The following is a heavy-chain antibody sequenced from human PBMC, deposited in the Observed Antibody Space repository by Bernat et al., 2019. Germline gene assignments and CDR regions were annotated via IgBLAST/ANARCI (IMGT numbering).Heavy chain of an antibody. V-gene: IGHV3-48*04. Sequence: EVQLVESGGGLVQPGGSLRLSCAASGFTFSSYSMNWVRQAPGKGLEWVSYISSSDNTVYYADSVKGRFTISRDNAKNSLYLQMNSLRVEDTAVYSCVRGPGQNWYFDLWGRGTLVTVSS. CDR1: GFTFSSYS. CDR2: ISSSDNTV. CDR3: VRGPGQNWYFDL. D-gene: IGHD7-27*01. J-gene: IGHJ2*01.